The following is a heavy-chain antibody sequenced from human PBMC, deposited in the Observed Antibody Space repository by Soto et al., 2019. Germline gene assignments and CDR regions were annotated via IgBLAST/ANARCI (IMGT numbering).Heavy chain of an antibody. J-gene: IGHJ4*02. V-gene: IGHV3-30*18. D-gene: IGHD6-13*01. CDR2: ISYDGSNK. Sequence: XASLRLSCAASGFTFSSYGMHWVRQAPGKGLEWVAVISYDGSNKYYADSVKGRFTISRDNSKNTLYLQMNSLRAEDTAVYYCAKDAAIAAAGPFDYWGQGTLVTVSS. CDR3: AKDAAIAAAGPFDY. CDR1: GFTFSSYG.